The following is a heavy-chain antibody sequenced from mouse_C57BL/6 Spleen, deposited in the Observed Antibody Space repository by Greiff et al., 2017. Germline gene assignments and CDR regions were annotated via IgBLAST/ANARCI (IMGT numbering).Heavy chain of an antibody. CDR1: GYAFSGSW. V-gene: IGHV1-82*01. J-gene: IGHJ3*01. CDR3: ARGAWFAY. Sequence: QVQLQQSGPELVKPGASVKISCKASGYAFSGSWMNWVKQRPGKGLEWIGRIYPGDGDTNYNGKFKGKATLTADKSSSTAYMQLSSLTSEDSAVYYCARGAWFAYWGQGTLVTVSA. CDR2: IYPGDGDT.